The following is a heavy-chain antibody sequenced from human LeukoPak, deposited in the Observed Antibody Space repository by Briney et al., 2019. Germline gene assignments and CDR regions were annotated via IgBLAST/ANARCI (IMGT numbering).Heavy chain of an antibody. Sequence: SETLSLTCTVSGGSISSYYWSWIRQPPGKGLEWIGYIYYSGSTNYNPSLKSRVTISVDTSKNQFSLKLSSVTAADTAVYYCARDDGYNHMDVWGQGTTVTISS. CDR2: IYYSGST. J-gene: IGHJ6*02. D-gene: IGHD5-24*01. CDR3: ARDDGYNHMDV. CDR1: GGSISSYY. V-gene: IGHV4-59*01.